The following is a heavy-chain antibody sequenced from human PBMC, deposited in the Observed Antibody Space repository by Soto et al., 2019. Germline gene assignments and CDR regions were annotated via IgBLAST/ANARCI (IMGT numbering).Heavy chain of an antibody. D-gene: IGHD5-12*01. CDR2: ISARGGRS. CDR1: GFSFSSYA. Sequence: DVQLLESGGGLVQPGGSLRLSCAASGFSFSSYAMVWVRQAPGKGLEWVADISARGGRSYFADSVKGRFTRSRDNSKNVLSLEMNSLRAEDTAIYICAKGSIEYSASVDNWGQGTLVVVSS. J-gene: IGHJ4*02. V-gene: IGHV3-23*01. CDR3: AKGSIEYSASVDN.